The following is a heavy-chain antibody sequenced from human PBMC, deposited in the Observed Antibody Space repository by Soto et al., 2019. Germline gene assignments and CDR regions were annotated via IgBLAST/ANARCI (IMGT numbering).Heavy chain of an antibody. V-gene: IGHV3-48*02. CDR2: ISGSTITI. J-gene: IGHJ4*02. Sequence: GGSLRLPCAASGFTFSSFGMNWVRQAPGKGLEWVSYISGSTITIYYADSVKGRFTISRDNAMNSLYLQMNSLRDEDTAVYYCARDRRFDYWGQGTLVTVSS. CDR3: ARDRRFDY. CDR1: GFTFSSFG.